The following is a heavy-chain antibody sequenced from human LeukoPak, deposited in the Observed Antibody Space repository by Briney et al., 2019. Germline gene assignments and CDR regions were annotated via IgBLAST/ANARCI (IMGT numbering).Heavy chain of an antibody. V-gene: IGHV4-4*07. CDR2: IYTSGST. CDR1: GGSISSYY. CDR3: ARAWGYYDSSGYQVNYFDY. Sequence: SETLSLTCTVSGGSISSYYWSWVRQPAGKGLEWIGRIYTSGSTNYNPSLKSRVTMSVDTSKNQFSPKLSSVTAADTAVYYCARAWGYYDSSGYQVNYFDYWGQGTLVTVSS. D-gene: IGHD3-22*01. J-gene: IGHJ4*02.